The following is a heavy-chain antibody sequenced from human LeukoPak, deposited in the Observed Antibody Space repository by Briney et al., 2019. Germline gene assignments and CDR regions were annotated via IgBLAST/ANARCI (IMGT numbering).Heavy chain of an antibody. D-gene: IGHD6-13*01. V-gene: IGHV4-39*02. CDR1: GGSISSSFYY. Sequence: SETLSLTCTVSGGSISSSFYYWGWIRQSPGKGLEWIGSLDYSGSTYYNPSLKSRVTISGDTSKNHFSLTLNSVTAADTAVYYCATRSGSWYGGYYFDYWGQGTLVTVPS. J-gene: IGHJ4*02. CDR2: LDYSGST. CDR3: ATRSGSWYGGYYFDY.